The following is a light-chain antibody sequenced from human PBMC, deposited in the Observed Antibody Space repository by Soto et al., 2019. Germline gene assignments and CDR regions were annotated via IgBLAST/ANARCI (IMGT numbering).Light chain of an antibody. Sequence: EIVMTQSPATLSVSAGERATLSCRASQSISSKLVWYQQKPGQAPRLVIYGASTRATGISARFSGSGSGTEFTLTISSLQPEDFAVYYCQQHSDWPFTFGPGTRVDIK. J-gene: IGKJ3*01. CDR2: GAS. V-gene: IGKV3D-15*01. CDR1: QSISSK. CDR3: QQHSDWPFT.